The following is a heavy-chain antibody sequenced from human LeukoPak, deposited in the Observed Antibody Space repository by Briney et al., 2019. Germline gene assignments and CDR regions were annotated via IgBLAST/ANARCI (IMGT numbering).Heavy chain of an antibody. CDR3: ARSSAIMSWFDP. D-gene: IGHD3-16*01. Sequence: GESLKISCKGSGYSFTSYWIGWVRQMPGKGLGWMWITYPGDSDTRYSPSFQGHVTISADKSISTAYLQWSSLKASDTAMYYCARSSAIMSWFDPWGQGTLVTVSS. CDR1: GYSFTSYW. J-gene: IGHJ5*02. CDR2: TYPGDSDT. V-gene: IGHV5-51*01.